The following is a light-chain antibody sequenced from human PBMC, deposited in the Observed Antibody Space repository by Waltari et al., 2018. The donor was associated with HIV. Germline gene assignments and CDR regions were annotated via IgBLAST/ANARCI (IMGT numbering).Light chain of an antibody. CDR2: EVN. CDR3: SSYGGTDTYV. V-gene: IGLV2-8*01. Sequence: SALTQPPSASVSVGQSVSISCTGTRSDVGAYDYVSWYQQHPGKAPKVIIYEVNKRPSGVPHRFSGSKSGNTASLTVAGLQADDEADYFCSSYGGTDTYVFGSGTKVSVL. CDR1: RSDVGAYDY. J-gene: IGLJ1*01.